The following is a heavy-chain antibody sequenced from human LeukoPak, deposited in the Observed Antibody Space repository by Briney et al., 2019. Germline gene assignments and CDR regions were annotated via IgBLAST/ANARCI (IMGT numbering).Heavy chain of an antibody. CDR3: ARFLWRFPYYFDH. J-gene: IGHJ4*02. CDR1: GFTFSSYE. CDR2: ISSSGDTI. Sequence: GGSLRLSCAVSGFTFSSYEMNWVRQAPGKGLEWVSYISSSGDTIYYADSVKGRFTISRDNAKNSLYLQMSSLRAEDTAVYFCARFLWRFPYYFDHWGQGTLVTVSS. D-gene: IGHD2-21*01. V-gene: IGHV3-48*03.